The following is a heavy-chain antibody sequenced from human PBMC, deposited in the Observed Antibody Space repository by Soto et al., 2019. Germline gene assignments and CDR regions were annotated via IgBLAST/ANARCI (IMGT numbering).Heavy chain of an antibody. CDR2: ISAYNGNT. CDR1: GYTFTSYG. D-gene: IGHD1-7*01. Sequence: VASVKVSCKTSGYTFTSYGISWVRQAPGQGLEWMGWISAYNGNTNYAQKLQGRVTMTTDTSTSTAYMELSSLRSDDTAVYYCARERKAVNDGNYFSTPTPVDAFDIWGQGTMVTVSS. J-gene: IGHJ3*02. CDR3: ARERKAVNDGNYFSTPTPVDAFDI. V-gene: IGHV1-18*04.